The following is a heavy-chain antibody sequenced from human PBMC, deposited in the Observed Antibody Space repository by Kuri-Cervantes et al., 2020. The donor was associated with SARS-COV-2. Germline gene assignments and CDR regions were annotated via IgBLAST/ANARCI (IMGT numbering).Heavy chain of an antibody. CDR2: ISGSGANT. V-gene: IGHV3-23*01. Sequence: GGSLRLSCAASGFTFSSFPMSWARQAPGKGLEWVSGISGSGANTYYADSVKGWFTISRDNSKNTLYLQMNSLRAEDTAVYYCVKDSRVYYFDYWGQGTLVTVSS. CDR1: GFTFSSFP. CDR3: VKDSRVYYFDY. J-gene: IGHJ4*02. D-gene: IGHD2/OR15-2a*01.